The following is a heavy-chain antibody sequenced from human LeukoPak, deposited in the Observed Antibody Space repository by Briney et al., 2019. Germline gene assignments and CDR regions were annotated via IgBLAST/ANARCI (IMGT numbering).Heavy chain of an antibody. V-gene: IGHV1-2*02. D-gene: IGHD2/OR15-2a*01. Sequence: GASVKVSCKASGYTFSAYYMHWVRQAPGQGLEWMGWINPNSGGTKYAQKFQGRVTLTRDTSISTAYMELSRLRSDDTAVYYCARVSLTAQYLLDYWGQGTLVTVSS. J-gene: IGHJ4*02. CDR1: GYTFSAYY. CDR2: INPNSGGT. CDR3: ARVSLTAQYLLDY.